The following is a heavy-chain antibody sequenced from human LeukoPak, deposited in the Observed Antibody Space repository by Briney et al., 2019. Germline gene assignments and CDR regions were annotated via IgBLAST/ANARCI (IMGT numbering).Heavy chain of an antibody. CDR2: INPNSGGT. Sequence: ASVKVSCKAFGYTFTGYYMHWGRQAPGKGLKWLEWINPNSGGTNYAQKFQGRVTMTRDTSISTAYMELSRLRSDDTAVYYCAREGGPAAMADAFDIWGQGTMVTVSS. CDR1: GYTFTGYY. V-gene: IGHV1-2*02. D-gene: IGHD2-2*01. CDR3: AREGGPAAMADAFDI. J-gene: IGHJ3*02.